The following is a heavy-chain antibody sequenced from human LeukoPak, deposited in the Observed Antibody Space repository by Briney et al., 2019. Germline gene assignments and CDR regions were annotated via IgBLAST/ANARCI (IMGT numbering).Heavy chain of an antibody. CDR3: ARIDGSGETNWFDP. D-gene: IGHD3-10*01. CDR2: IYYSGST. V-gene: IGHV4-59*01. J-gene: IGHJ5*02. CDR1: GGSISSYY. Sequence: SETLSLTCTVSGGSISSYYWSWIRQPPGKGLEWIGYIYYSGSTNYNPPLKSRVSISVDTSKNQFSLKLSSVTAADTAVYYCARIDGSGETNWFDPWGQGTLVTVSS.